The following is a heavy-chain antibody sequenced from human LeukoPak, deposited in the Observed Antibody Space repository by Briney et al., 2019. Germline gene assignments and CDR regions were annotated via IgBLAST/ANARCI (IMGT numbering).Heavy chain of an antibody. CDR3: ARLPYYYGSGSYYKGYFDY. J-gene: IGHJ4*02. CDR2: IYPGDADT. V-gene: IGHV5-51*01. D-gene: IGHD3-10*01. CDR1: GYSFTSYW. Sequence: GESLKISCKGSGYSFTSYWIGWVRQMPGKGLDWMGIIYPGDADTRYSPSFQGQVPISADKSISTAYLQWSSLKASDTAMYYCARLPYYYGSGSYYKGYFDYWGQGTLVTVSS.